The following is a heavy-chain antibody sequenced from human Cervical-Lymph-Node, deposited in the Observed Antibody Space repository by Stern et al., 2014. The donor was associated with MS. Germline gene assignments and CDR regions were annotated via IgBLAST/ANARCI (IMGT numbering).Heavy chain of an antibody. CDR1: GDSFSSRSYY. V-gene: IGHV4-39*01. CDR2: FHYSGST. Sequence: QLQLQESGPGLLKPSETLSLSCAVSGDSFSSRSYYWGWIRQPPGKGLEWIASFHYSGSTYFNPSLESRVSFSEGTSRGQFSLTLSSVTAADTAVYYCARLDADRGMDVWGQGTTVTVSS. J-gene: IGHJ6*02. CDR3: ARLDADRGMDV. D-gene: IGHD1-1*01.